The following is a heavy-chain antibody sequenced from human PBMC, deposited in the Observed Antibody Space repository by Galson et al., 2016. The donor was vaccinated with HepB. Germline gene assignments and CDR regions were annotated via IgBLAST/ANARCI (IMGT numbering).Heavy chain of an antibody. Sequence: SLRLSCAASGFAFSNSAMGWIRQVPGKGLEWVSTISPGRPNTHYADFVWSRFPISRDDAKDTVFLHMYSLRDEDTAVYYYAVWLQAHLDHWGQGTFVAVSS. CDR2: ISPGRPNT. CDR1: GFAFSNSA. D-gene: IGHD5-24*01. CDR3: AVWLQAHLDH. J-gene: IGHJ4*02. V-gene: IGHV3-23*01.